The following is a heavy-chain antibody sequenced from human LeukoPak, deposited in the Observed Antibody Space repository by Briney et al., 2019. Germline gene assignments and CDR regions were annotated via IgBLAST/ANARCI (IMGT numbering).Heavy chain of an antibody. Sequence: GGSLRLSCAAPGFTFRNYVIHWVRQAPGRGLEWVEVTSSDLNVKLYADSVKGRFTISRDNSRSTLYLQMNSLRPEDTAIYYCAREGYYGSGSPPSLYFDYWGQGTLVTVSS. D-gene: IGHD3-10*01. CDR2: TSSDLNVK. V-gene: IGHV3-30-3*01. CDR3: AREGYYGSGSPPSLYFDY. CDR1: GFTFRNYV. J-gene: IGHJ4*02.